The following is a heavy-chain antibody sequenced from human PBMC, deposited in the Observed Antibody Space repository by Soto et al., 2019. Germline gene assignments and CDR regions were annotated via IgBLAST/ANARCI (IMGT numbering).Heavy chain of an antibody. CDR3: ARSSTGYCSGGSCYSGYYYYYYMDV. CDR2: IYYSGST. D-gene: IGHD2-15*01. Sequence: QVQLQESGPGLVKPSQTLSLTCTVSGGSISSGGYYWSWIRQHPGKGLEWIGYIYYSGSTYYNPFLKSRVTISVDTSKNQFSLKLSSVTAADTAVYYCARSSTGYCSGGSCYSGYYYYYYMDVWGKGTTVTVSS. CDR1: GGSISSGGYY. J-gene: IGHJ6*03. V-gene: IGHV4-31*03.